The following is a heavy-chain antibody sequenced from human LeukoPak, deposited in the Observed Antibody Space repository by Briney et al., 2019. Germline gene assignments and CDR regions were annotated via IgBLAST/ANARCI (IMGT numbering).Heavy chain of an antibody. CDR2: ISSSSSYI. Sequence: GGSLRLSCAASGFTFSSYSMNWFRQAPGKGLEWVSSISSSSSYIYYADSVKGRFTISRDNAKNSLYLQMNSLRAEDTAVYYCAREGGYSYGFDYWGQGTLVTVSS. D-gene: IGHD5-18*01. J-gene: IGHJ4*02. V-gene: IGHV3-21*01. CDR3: AREGGYSYGFDY. CDR1: GFTFSSYS.